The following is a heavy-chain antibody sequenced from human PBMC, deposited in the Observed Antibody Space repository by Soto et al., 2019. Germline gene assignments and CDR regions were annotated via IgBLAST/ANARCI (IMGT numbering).Heavy chain of an antibody. CDR3: ARGVGSGSYYNQYNWFDP. V-gene: IGHV1-3*01. J-gene: IGHJ5*02. Sequence: ASVKVSCKASGYTFTSYYMHWVRQAPGQRLEWMGWINAGNGNTKYSQKFQGRVTITRDTSASTAYMELSSLRSEDTAVYYCARGVGSGSYYNQYNWFDPWGQGTLVTVSS. CDR1: GYTFTSYY. CDR2: INAGNGNT. D-gene: IGHD3-10*01.